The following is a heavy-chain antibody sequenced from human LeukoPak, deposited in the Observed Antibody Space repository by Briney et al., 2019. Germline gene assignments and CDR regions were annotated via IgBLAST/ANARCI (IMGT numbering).Heavy chain of an antibody. CDR2: IYYSGST. CDR1: GGSISSSSYY. CDR3: ARSRINLFGVVPFFDY. V-gene: IGHV4-39*01. D-gene: IGHD3-3*01. J-gene: IGHJ4*02. Sequence: PSETLSLTCTVSGGSISSSSYYWGWIRQPPGKGLEWIGSIYYSGSTYYNPSLKSRVTISVDTSKNQFSLKLSSVTAADTAVYYCARSRINLFGVVPFFDYWGQGTLVTVSS.